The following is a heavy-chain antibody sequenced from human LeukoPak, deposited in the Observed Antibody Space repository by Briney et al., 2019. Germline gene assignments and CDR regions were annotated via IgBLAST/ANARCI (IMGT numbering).Heavy chain of an antibody. CDR3: ARAHVVVPAANYYYYYMDV. Sequence: ASVKVSCKASGGTFSSYAISWVRQAPGQGLEWMGGIIPIFGTANYAQKFQGRVTITTDESTSTAYMELSSLRSEDTAVYYCARAHVVVPAANYYYYYMDVWGKGTTVTVSS. V-gene: IGHV1-69*05. D-gene: IGHD2-2*01. CDR1: GGTFSSYA. J-gene: IGHJ6*03. CDR2: IIPIFGTA.